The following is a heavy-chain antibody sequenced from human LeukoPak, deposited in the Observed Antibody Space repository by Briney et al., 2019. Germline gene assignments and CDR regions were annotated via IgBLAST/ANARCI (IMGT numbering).Heavy chain of an antibody. V-gene: IGHV4-34*01. J-gene: IGHJ4*02. CDR3: ARLAVADPFDY. Sequence: SETLSLTCAVSGGSFSGYYWSWIRQPPGKGLEWIGEINHSGSTNYNPSLKSRVTISVDTSKNQFSLKLSSVTAADTAVYYCARLAVADPFDYWGQGNLVTVSS. CDR1: GGSFSGYY. CDR2: INHSGST. D-gene: IGHD6-19*01.